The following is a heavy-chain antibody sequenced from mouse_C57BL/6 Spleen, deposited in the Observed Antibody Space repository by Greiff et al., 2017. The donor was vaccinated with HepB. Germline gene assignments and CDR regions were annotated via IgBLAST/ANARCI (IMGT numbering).Heavy chain of an antibody. CDR1: GYTFTSYW. J-gene: IGHJ3*01. V-gene: IGHV1-50*01. Sequence: QVQLKQPGAELVKPGASVKLSCKASGYTFTSYWMQWVKQRPGQGLEWIGEIDPSDSYTNYNQKFKGKATLTVDTSSSTAYMQLSSLTSEDSAVYYCARDYYGSRGFAYWGQGTLVTVSA. CDR3: ARDYYGSRGFAY. CDR2: IDPSDSYT. D-gene: IGHD1-1*01.